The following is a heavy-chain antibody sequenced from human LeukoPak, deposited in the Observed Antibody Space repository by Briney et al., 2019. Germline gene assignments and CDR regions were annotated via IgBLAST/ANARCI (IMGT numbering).Heavy chain of an antibody. Sequence: KPSETLSLTCTVSGGSISIYYWSWIRQPPGRGLGWIGYIDYSGNTNYNPSLKNRVTTSVDTSKNQFSLKLSSVTAADTAVYFCARQARAYGDYGPFDNWGQGTLVTVSS. CDR1: GGSISIYY. CDR3: ARQARAYGDYGPFDN. CDR2: IDYSGNT. D-gene: IGHD4-17*01. J-gene: IGHJ4*02. V-gene: IGHV4-59*08.